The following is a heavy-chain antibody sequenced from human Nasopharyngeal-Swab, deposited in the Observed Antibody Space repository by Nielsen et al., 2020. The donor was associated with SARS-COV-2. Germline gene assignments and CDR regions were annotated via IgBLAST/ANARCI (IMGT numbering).Heavy chain of an antibody. CDR2: ISSNGGST. Sequence: GESLKISCAASGFTFSSYAMHWVRQAPGKGLEYVSAISSNGGSTYYANSVKGRFTISRDNSKNTLYLQMGSLRAEDMAVYYCAGGEIQLWLRSAFDIWGQGTMVTVSS. J-gene: IGHJ3*02. V-gene: IGHV3-64*01. CDR3: AGGEIQLWLRSAFDI. D-gene: IGHD5-18*01. CDR1: GFTFSSYA.